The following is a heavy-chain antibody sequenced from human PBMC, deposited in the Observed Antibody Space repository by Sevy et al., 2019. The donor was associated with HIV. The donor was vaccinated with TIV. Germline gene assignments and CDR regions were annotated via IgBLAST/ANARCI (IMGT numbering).Heavy chain of an antibody. J-gene: IGHJ4*02. D-gene: IGHD3-22*01. CDR3: ARVGYYDSSGHYPFDY. CDR2: ILPIFGLA. CDR1: GGTFTSYS. V-gene: IGHV1-69*13. Sequence: ASVKVSCKASGGTFTSYSISWVRQAPGQGLEWMGGILPIFGLAHYAQKFQGRVTITADESTSTAYMELSSLRSEDTAVYYCARVGYYDSSGHYPFDYWGPGTLVTVSS.